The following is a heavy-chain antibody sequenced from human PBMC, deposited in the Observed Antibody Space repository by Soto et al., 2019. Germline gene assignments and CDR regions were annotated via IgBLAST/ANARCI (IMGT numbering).Heavy chain of an antibody. V-gene: IGHV4-59*08. J-gene: IGHJ5*02. D-gene: IGHD6-19*01. CDR2: LYYSGSS. CDR1: RGSISRYY. CDR3: VGSPGGLGWFDP. Sequence: QVQLQESGPRLVKPSETLSLTCTVSRGSISRYYFSWIRQPPGKGLEWIGYLYYSGSSTYNPSLRSRVTISVDTPMNQISLKLNSVTAADTAVYFCVGSPGGLGWFDPWGLGILVTVSS.